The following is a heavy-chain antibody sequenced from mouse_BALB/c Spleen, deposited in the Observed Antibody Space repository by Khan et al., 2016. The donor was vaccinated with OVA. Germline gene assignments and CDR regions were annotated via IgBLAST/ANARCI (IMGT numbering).Heavy chain of an antibody. D-gene: IGHD1-3*01. V-gene: IGHV1S137*01. CDR2: ISTYYGHP. CDR3: VRGSGNFRFAY. CDR1: GYTFTDFA. J-gene: IGHJ3*01. Sequence: QVQLQQPGTELVRPGVSVKISCKGSGYTFTDFALHWVKQSHATSLDWIGVISTYYGHPTYNQNFQDTPTMTVDKSSSPAYMECARLTSEDAAIYYCVRGSGNFRFAYWGQGTPVTVSA.